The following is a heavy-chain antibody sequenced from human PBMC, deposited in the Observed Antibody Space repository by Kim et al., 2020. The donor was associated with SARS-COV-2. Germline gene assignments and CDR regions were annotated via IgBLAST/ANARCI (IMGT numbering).Heavy chain of an antibody. CDR2: INHSGST. Sequence: SETLSLTCAVYGGSFSGYYWSWIRQPPGKGLEWIGEINHSGSTNYNPSLKIRVTISVDTSKNQFSLKLSSVTAADTAVYYCARRVTTGPYYYGMDVWGQGTTVTVSS. CDR3: ARRVTTGPYYYGMDV. CDR1: GGSFSGYY. D-gene: IGHD4-17*01. V-gene: IGHV4-34*01. J-gene: IGHJ6*02.